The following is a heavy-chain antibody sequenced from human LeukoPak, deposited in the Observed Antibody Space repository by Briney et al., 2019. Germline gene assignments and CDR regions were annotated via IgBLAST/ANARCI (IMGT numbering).Heavy chain of an antibody. CDR2: ISSSSSYI. Sequence: PGGSLRLSCAASGFTFSSYSMNWVRQAPGKGLEWVSSISSSSSYIYYADSVKGRFTISRDNAKNSLYLQMNSLRAEDTAVYYCARDRARIVAATGYYYGMDVWGQGTTVTVSS. D-gene: IGHD1-26*01. J-gene: IGHJ6*02. CDR1: GFTFSSYS. CDR3: ARDRARIVAATGYYYGMDV. V-gene: IGHV3-21*01.